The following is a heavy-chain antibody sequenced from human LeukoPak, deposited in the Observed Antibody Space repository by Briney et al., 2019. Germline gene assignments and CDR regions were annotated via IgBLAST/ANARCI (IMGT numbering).Heavy chain of an antibody. V-gene: IGHV3-33*01. CDR3: ARGPVGRKLAYYYGMDV. D-gene: IGHD6-13*01. CDR1: GFTFSSYG. J-gene: IGHJ6*02. CDR2: IWYDGSNK. Sequence: GRSLRLSCAASGFTFSSYGMHWVRQAPGKGLEWVAVIWYDGSNKYYADSVKGRFTISRDNSKNTLYLQMNSLRAEDTAVYYCARGPVGRKLAYYYGMDVWGQGTTVTVSS.